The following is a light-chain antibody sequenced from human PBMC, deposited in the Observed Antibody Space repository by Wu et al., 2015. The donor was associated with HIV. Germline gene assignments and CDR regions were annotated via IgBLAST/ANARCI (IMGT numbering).Light chain of an antibody. CDR1: QSISIY. CDR2: AAS. CDR3: QQSYSTPQST. Sequence: DIQMTQSPSSLSASVGDGVTITCRTSQSISIYLNWYQQKPGKAPQLLIYAASSLHSGVPSRFSGSGSGTDFTLTISSLQPEDVATYYCQQSYSTPQSTFGQGTRLEIK. V-gene: IGKV1-39*01. J-gene: IGKJ2*02.